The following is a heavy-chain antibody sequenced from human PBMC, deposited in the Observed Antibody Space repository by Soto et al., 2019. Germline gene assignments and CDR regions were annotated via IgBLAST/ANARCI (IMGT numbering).Heavy chain of an antibody. CDR3: ARAAEFSSRYGPVQSWFDP. J-gene: IGHJ5*02. D-gene: IGHD6-13*01. CDR1: VGTFSSYA. V-gene: IGHV1-69*06. CDR2: IIPIFGTA. Sequence: QMQLVQSGAEVKKPGSSMKVSCKASVGTFSSYAISWVRQAPGQGLEWMGGIIPIFGTANYAQKFQGRVTITADKSTSTAYMELSSLRSEDTAVYYCARAAEFSSRYGPVQSWFDPWGQGTLVTVSS.